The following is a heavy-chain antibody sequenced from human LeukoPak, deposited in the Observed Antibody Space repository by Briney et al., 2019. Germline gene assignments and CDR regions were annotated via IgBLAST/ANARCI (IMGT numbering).Heavy chain of an antibody. J-gene: IGHJ4*02. CDR2: IYYSGTS. V-gene: IGHV4-31*03. CDR3: ASHAVREVSYYFDY. Sequence: PSETLSLTCTVSNGSISSGGYFWSWIRQHPGKGLEWIGYIYYSGTSYYNPSLKSRVTISVDTSTNHFSLKLSSVTAAYTDVYYCASHAVREVSYYFDYWGQGTLVTVSS. CDR1: NGSISSGGYF. D-gene: IGHD3-10*02.